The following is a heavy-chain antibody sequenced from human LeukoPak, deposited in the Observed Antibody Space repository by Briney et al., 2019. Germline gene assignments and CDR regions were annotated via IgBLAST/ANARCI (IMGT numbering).Heavy chain of an antibody. CDR3: ARARGYCSSTSCYEYYYYYYMDV. CDR2: ISSSSSYI. J-gene: IGHJ6*03. V-gene: IGHV3-21*01. D-gene: IGHD2-2*01. Sequence: GGSLRLSCAASGFTFSSYSMNWVRQAPGKGLEWVSSISSSSSYIYYADSVKGRFTISRDNAKNSLYLQMNSLRAEDTAVYCCARARGYCSSTSCYEYYYYYYMDVWGKGTTVTVSS. CDR1: GFTFSSYS.